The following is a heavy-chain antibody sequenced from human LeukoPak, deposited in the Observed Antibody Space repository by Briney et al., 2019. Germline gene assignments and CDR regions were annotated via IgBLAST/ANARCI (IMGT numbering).Heavy chain of an antibody. Sequence: SETLSLTCTVAAASISTYYWSWIRQPAGKGLEWIGRVYSSGSTSYNPSLKSRVTMSVDKSKNQFSLKLSSVTAADTAVYYCARDPKLYYDSSGYYGYFDYWGQGTLVTVSS. D-gene: IGHD3-22*01. V-gene: IGHV4-4*07. CDR2: VYSSGST. J-gene: IGHJ4*02. CDR3: ARDPKLYYDSSGYYGYFDY. CDR1: AASISTYY.